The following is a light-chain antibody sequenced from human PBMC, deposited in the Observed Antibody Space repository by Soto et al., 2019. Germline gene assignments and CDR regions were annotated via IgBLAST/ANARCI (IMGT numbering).Light chain of an antibody. J-gene: IGLJ1*01. CDR3: CSYAGTTVFYV. CDR2: EDN. CDR1: SADVGSYNL. Sequence: QSALTQPASVSGSPGQSITISCTGTSADVGSYNLVSWYQHHPGRAPKLMIYEDNERPSGVSNRFSASKSGNTASLTISGLQVEDEADYYCCSYAGTTVFYVFGTGTKLTVL. V-gene: IGLV2-23*01.